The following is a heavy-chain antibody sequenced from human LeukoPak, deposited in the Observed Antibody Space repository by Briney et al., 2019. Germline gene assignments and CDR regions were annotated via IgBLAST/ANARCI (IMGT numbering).Heavy chain of an antibody. CDR1: GGSISSSSYY. CDR3: ARNHGWYYFDY. CDR2: IYYSGST. D-gene: IGHD6-19*01. J-gene: IGHJ4*02. Sequence: SETLSLTCTVSGGSISSSSYYWGWIRQPPGKGLEWIGSIYYSGSTYYNPSLKSRVTISVDTSKNQFSLKLTSVTAADTAVYYCARNHGWYYFDYWGQGTLVTVSS. V-gene: IGHV4-39*07.